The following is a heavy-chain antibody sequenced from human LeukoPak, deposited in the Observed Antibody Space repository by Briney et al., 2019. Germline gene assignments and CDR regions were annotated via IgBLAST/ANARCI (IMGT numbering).Heavy chain of an antibody. V-gene: IGHV3-21*01. Sequence: GGSLRLSCAASGFTFSSYSMNWVRQAPGKGLEWVSSISSSSSYIYYADSVKGRFIISRDNAKNSLYLQMNSLRAEDTAVYYCARGMTGVVVVPAAVDYWGQGTLVTVSS. J-gene: IGHJ4*02. CDR2: ISSSSSYI. CDR1: GFTFSSYS. CDR3: ARGMTGVVVVPAAVDY. D-gene: IGHD2-2*01.